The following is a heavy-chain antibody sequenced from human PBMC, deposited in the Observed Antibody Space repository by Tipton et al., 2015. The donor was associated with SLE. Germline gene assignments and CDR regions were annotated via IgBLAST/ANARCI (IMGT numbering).Heavy chain of an antibody. CDR2: IKQDGSEK. D-gene: IGHD3-10*01. CDR1: GFTFSSYW. J-gene: IGHJ4*02. V-gene: IGHV3-7*05. CDR3: ARHGSLNYLKLSDDS. Sequence: GSLRLSCAASGFTFSSYWMSWVRQAPGKGLEWVANIKQDGSEKYYVDSVKGRFTISRDNAKNSLYLQMNSLSAEDTAVYYCARHGSLNYLKLSDDSWGQGTLITVSS.